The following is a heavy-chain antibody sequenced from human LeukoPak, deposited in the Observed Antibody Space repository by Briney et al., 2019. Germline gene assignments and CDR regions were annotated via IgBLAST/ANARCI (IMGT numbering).Heavy chain of an antibody. V-gene: IGHV3-66*01. Sequence: GGSLRLSCVASGFAVSSKYMSWIRQAPGKGLEWVSVIYTGGSTHYPDSVMGRFTISRDDSKNTVSLQMNSLRAEDTAVYYCARNLGTLATGGVALDIWGRGTMVTVAS. J-gene: IGHJ3*02. CDR2: IYTGGST. CDR1: GFAVSSKY. CDR3: ARNLGTLATGGVALDI. D-gene: IGHD1-14*01.